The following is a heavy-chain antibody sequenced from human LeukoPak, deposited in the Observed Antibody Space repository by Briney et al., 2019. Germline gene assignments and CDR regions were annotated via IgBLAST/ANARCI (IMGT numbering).Heavy chain of an antibody. CDR1: GDTVSTNSAA. D-gene: IGHD5-12*01. V-gene: IGHV6-1*01. CDR3: ARDKGGSGYDHLDS. CDR2: TYYRSNLYN. J-gene: IGHJ4*02. Sequence: SQTLSLTCAISGDTVSTNSAAWNWIRQSPSRGLEWLGRTYYRSNLYNDYAVSVKSRIAINPETSKNQFSLQLNSVTPEDTAVYYCARDKGGSGYDHLDSWGQGTLVTVSS.